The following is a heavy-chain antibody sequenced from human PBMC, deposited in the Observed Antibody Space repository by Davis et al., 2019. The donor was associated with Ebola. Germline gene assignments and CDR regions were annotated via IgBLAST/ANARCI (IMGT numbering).Heavy chain of an antibody. J-gene: IGHJ4*02. Sequence: GESLKISCAASGFTFSSYSMNWVRQAPGKGLEWVSSISSSSSYIYYADSVKGRFTISSDNAKNSLYLQMNGLRAEDTAVYYCAKDDYDSSGYYQRHWGQGTLVTVSS. CDR3: AKDDYDSSGYYQRH. CDR1: GFTFSSYS. D-gene: IGHD3-22*01. CDR2: ISSSSSYI. V-gene: IGHV3-21*01.